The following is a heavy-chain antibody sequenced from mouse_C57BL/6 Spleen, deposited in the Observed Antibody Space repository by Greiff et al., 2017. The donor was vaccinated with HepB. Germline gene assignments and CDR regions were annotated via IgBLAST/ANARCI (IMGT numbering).Heavy chain of an antibody. D-gene: IGHD2-3*01. CDR2: IDPSDSET. J-gene: IGHJ2*01. Sequence: VQLQQPGAELVRPGSSVKLSCKASGYTFTSYWMHWVKQRPIQGLEWIGNIDPSDSETHYNQKFKDKATLTVDKSSSTAYMQLSSLTSEDSAVYYCARWDSYDGYYFDYWGQGTTLTVSS. CDR3: ARWDSYDGYYFDY. V-gene: IGHV1-52*01. CDR1: GYTFTSYW.